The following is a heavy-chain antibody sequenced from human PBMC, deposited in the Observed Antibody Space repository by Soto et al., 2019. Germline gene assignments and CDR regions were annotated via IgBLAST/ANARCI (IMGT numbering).Heavy chain of an antibody. CDR1: GYTFTSYG. V-gene: IGHV1-18*01. CDR2: ISAYNGNT. D-gene: IGHD6-13*01. Sequence: ASVKVSCKASGYTFTSYGISWVRQAPGQGLEWMGWISAYNGNTDYAQKLQGRVTMTTDTSTSTAYMELRSLRSDDTAVYYCARSSSSWYGDAFDIWGQGTMVTLSS. CDR3: ARSSSSWYGDAFDI. J-gene: IGHJ3*02.